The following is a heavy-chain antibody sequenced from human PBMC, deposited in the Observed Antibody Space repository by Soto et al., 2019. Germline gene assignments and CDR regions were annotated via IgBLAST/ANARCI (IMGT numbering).Heavy chain of an antibody. J-gene: IGHJ3*02. Sequence: GGSLRLSCAASGFTFSSYSMNWVRQAPGKGLEWVSYISSNSSSTNYADSVKGRFTISRDNAKNTLYLQMNSLRDEDTAVYYCARERGGSYYRVHAFDIWGQGTMVTVSS. V-gene: IGHV3-48*02. CDR3: ARERGGSYYRVHAFDI. D-gene: IGHD1-26*01. CDR1: GFTFSSYS. CDR2: ISSNSSST.